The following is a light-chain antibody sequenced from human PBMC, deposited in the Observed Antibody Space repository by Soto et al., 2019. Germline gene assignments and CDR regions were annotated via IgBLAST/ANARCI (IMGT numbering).Light chain of an antibody. CDR3: QQYGSSPLT. CDR2: SAS. V-gene: IGKV3-20*01. Sequence: EIVLTQSPGTLSLSPGEGATLSCRASQYVSIGFLAWYQQKPGQAPRLLIHSASTRATGIPDRFSGSGSGTDFTLIISRLEPEDFAVYYCQQYGSSPLTFDGGTKVEIK. J-gene: IGKJ4*01. CDR1: QYVSIGF.